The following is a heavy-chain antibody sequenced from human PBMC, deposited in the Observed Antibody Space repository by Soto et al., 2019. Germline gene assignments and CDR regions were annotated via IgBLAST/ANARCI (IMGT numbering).Heavy chain of an antibody. D-gene: IGHD3-16*01. J-gene: IGHJ4*02. CDR1: GYTFTSYG. Sequence: ASVKVSCKASGYTFTSYGISWVRQVPGQGLEWMGWISAYNGNTNYAQKLQGRVTMTTDTSTSTAYMELRSLRSDDTAVYYCARVGDLITFGGAQSRANYYFDYWGQGTLVTVSS. V-gene: IGHV1-18*01. CDR3: ARVGDLITFGGAQSRANYYFDY. CDR2: ISAYNGNT.